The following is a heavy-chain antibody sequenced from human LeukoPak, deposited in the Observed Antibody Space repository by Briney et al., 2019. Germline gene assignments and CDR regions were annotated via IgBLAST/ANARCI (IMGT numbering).Heavy chain of an antibody. D-gene: IGHD2-2*01. CDR2: ISSSSSTI. CDR1: GFTFSSYW. J-gene: IGHJ4*02. CDR3: ASRGARGVVVPAATPVDY. Sequence: QPGGSLRLSCAASGFTFSSYWMSWVRQAPGKGLEWVSYISSSSSTIYYADSVKGRFTISRDNAKNSLYLQMNSLRAEDTAVYYCASRGARGVVVPAATPVDYWGQGTLVTVSS. V-gene: IGHV3-48*01.